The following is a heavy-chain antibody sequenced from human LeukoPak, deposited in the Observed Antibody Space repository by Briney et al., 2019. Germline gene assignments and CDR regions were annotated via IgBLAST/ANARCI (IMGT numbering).Heavy chain of an antibody. J-gene: IGHJ4*02. CDR2: ISGGSHI. CDR1: GFPFSDYY. D-gene: IGHD5-18*01. CDR3: AKVDIPMGRLINS. V-gene: IGHV3-11*01. Sequence: GGSLRLSCAASGFPFSDYYMSWIRQAPGKGLEWVSYISGGSHIYYADSVKGRFTISRDNSKNTLYLHMNSLRADDTAVYYCAKVDIPMGRLINSWGQGTLVSVSS.